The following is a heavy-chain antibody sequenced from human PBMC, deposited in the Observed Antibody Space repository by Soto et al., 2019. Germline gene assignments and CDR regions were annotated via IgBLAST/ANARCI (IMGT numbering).Heavy chain of an antibody. D-gene: IGHD6-6*01. Sequence: ASVKVSCKASGYTFTSYGIRWVRQAPGQGLEWMGWISAYNGNTNYAQKLQGRVTMTTDTSTSTAYMELRSLRSDDTAVYYCARDPVPFGQLGGFDPWGQGTLVTVSS. CDR1: GYTFTSYG. V-gene: IGHV1-18*01. CDR3: ARDPVPFGQLGGFDP. J-gene: IGHJ5*02. CDR2: ISAYNGNT.